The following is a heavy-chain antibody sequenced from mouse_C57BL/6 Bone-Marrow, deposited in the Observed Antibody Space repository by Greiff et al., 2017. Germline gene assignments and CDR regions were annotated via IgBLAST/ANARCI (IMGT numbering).Heavy chain of an antibody. CDR1: GFTFSDYG. V-gene: IGHV5-17*01. CDR3: ARHGSSYWYFDV. D-gene: IGHD1-1*01. J-gene: IGHJ1*03. Sequence: DVKLQESGGGLVKPGGSLKLSCAASGFTFSDYGMHWVRQAPEKGLEWVAYISSGSSTIYYADTVKGRFTISRDNAKNTLFLQMTSLRSEDTAMYYCARHGSSYWYFDVWGTGTTVTVSS. CDR2: ISSGSSTI.